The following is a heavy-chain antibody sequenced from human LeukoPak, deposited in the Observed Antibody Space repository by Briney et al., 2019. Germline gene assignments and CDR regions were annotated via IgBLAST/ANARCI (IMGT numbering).Heavy chain of an antibody. CDR2: IKQDGSEK. V-gene: IGHV3-7*01. CDR3: ARVGQAYYFDY. Sequence: GGSLRLSCAASGFTFSSVSMSWVRQAPGKGLEWVANIKQDGSEKQYVDSVKGRFTISRDNAKNSLYLQMNSLRAEDTAVYYCARVGQAYYFDYWGQGTLVTVSS. CDR1: GFTFSSVS. J-gene: IGHJ4*02.